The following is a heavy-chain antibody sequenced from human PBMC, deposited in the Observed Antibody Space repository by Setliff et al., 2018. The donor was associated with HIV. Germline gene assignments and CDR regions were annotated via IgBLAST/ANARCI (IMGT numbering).Heavy chain of an antibody. Sequence: SVKVSCKASRGTFSNYAISWVRQAPGQGLEWMAGFIPMFGIGNYPQKFQGRVTITADESTSTVYMELSSLRSDDTAVYYCARARTDYYDRGRRSHYYIDVWARGATVTVS. CDR2: FIPMFGIG. V-gene: IGHV1-69*13. J-gene: IGHJ6*03. CDR1: RGTFSNYA. CDR3: ARARTDYYDRGRRSHYYIDV. D-gene: IGHD3-22*01.